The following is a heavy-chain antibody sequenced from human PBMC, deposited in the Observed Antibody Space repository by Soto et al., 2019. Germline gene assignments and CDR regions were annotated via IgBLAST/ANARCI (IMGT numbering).Heavy chain of an antibody. D-gene: IGHD6-19*01. CDR3: ARAWGFSSGWYGSFSY. CDR2: TYYRSKWYN. CDR1: GDSVSSNRAA. J-gene: IGHJ4*02. V-gene: IGHV6-1*01. Sequence: SQTLSLTCVISGDSVSSNRAAWNWIRQSPSRGLEWLGRTYYRSKWYNDYAVSVKSRITINPDTSKNQFSLQLNSVTPEDTAVCYCARAWGFSSGWYGSFSYWGQGTLVTVYS.